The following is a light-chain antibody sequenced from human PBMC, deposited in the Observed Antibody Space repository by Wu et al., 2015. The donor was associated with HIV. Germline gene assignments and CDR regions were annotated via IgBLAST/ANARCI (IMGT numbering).Light chain of an antibody. V-gene: IGKV1-5*03. CDR3: QQYKTYSPT. Sequence: DIQLTRSPSTLSASIGDRVTITCRASQSISSWLAWYHQKPGKAPKLLVYQASSLEKGVPPRFSGSGSETEFTLTISCLQPDDFATYYCQQYKTYSPTFGGGTKVEIK. CDR1: QSISSW. CDR2: QAS. J-gene: IGKJ4*01.